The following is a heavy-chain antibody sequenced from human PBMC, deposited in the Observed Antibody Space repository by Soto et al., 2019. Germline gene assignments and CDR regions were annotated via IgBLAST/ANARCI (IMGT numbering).Heavy chain of an antibody. D-gene: IGHD3-3*01. CDR3: ARAPYYEFWSGSSSYYFDY. Sequence: ASVKVSCKASGYTFTSYGISWVRQAPGHGLEWMGWISAYNGNTNYAQKLQGRVTMTTDTSTSTAYMELRSLRSDDTAVYYCARAPYYEFWSGSSSYYFDYWGQGTLVTVSS. CDR2: ISAYNGNT. J-gene: IGHJ4*02. CDR1: GYTFTSYG. V-gene: IGHV1-18*01.